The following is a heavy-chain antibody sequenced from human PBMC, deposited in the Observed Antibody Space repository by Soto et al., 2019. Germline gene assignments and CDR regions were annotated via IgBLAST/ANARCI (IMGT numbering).Heavy chain of an antibody. CDR3: AKDTVWFGELLYSYYFDY. CDR1: GFTFSSYG. V-gene: IGHV3-30*18. J-gene: IGHJ4*02. Sequence: PGGSLRLSCAASGFTFSSYGMHWVRQAPGKGLEWVAVISYDGSNKYYADSVKGRFTISRDNSKNTLYLQMNSLRAEDTAVYYCAKDTVWFGELLYSYYFDYWGQGTLVTVSS. CDR2: ISYDGSNK. D-gene: IGHD3-10*01.